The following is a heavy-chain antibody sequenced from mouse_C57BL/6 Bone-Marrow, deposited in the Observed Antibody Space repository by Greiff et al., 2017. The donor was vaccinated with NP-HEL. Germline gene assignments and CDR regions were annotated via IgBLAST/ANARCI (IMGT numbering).Heavy chain of an antibody. J-gene: IGHJ1*03. CDR1: GFTFNTYA. CDR2: IRSKSSNYAT. Sequence: EVQRVESGGGLVQPKGSLKLSCAASGFTFNTYAMHWVRQAPGKGLEWVARIRSKSSNYATYYADSVKDRFTISRDDSQSMLYLQMNNLKTEDTAMYYCVRGAIHYYYGSSYWYFDVWGTGTTVTVSS. D-gene: IGHD1-1*01. CDR3: VRGAIHYYYGSSYWYFDV. V-gene: IGHV10-3*01.